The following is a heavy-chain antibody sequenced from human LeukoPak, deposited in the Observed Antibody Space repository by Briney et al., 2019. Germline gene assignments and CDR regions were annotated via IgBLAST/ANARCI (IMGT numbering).Heavy chain of an antibody. J-gene: IGHJ6*03. Sequence: GGSLRLSCAASGFTFSSNAMSWVRQAPGKGREWVSVISGSGGSTYYADSVKGRFTISRDSSKNTLYLQMNSLTVEDTAVYYCAKYYDILTGYYEAYYHYYYMDVWGKGTTVTVSS. CDR1: GFTFSSNA. CDR2: ISGSGGST. V-gene: IGHV3-23*01. CDR3: AKYYDILTGYYEAYYHYYYMDV. D-gene: IGHD3-9*01.